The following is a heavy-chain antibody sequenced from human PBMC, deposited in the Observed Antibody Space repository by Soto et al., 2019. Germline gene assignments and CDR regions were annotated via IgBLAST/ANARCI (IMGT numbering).Heavy chain of an antibody. CDR3: ASPGTTLGPDAFDI. CDR1: GCSISSGGSY. Sequence: TLSLPCTVSGCSISSGGSYWSWIRQHPGKGLEWIGYIYYSGSTYYNPSLKSRVTISVDTSKNQFSLKLSSVTAADTAVYYCASPGTTLGPDAFDIWGQGTMVTVSS. V-gene: IGHV4-31*03. D-gene: IGHD1-1*01. J-gene: IGHJ3*02. CDR2: IYYSGST.